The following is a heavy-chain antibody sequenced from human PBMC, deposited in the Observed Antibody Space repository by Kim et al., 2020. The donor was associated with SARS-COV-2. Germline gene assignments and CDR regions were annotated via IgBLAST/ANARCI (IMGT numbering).Heavy chain of an antibody. J-gene: IGHJ4*02. CDR1: GYSFTSYW. V-gene: IGHV5-51*01. Sequence: GESLKISCKGSGYSFTSYWIGWVRQMPGKGLEWMGIIYPGDSDTRYSPSFQGQVTISADKSISTAYLQWSSLKASDTAMYYCARLSRNTFGGVIVRFFDYWGQGTLVTVSS. D-gene: IGHD3-16*02. CDR3: ARLSRNTFGGVIVRFFDY. CDR2: IYPGDSDT.